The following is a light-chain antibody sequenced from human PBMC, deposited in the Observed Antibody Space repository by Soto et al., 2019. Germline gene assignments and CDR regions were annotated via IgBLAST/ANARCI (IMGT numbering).Light chain of an antibody. Sequence: QSALTQPPSASGSPGQSVTISCTGTSSDVGGYIYVSWYQLRPGKAPKLMISDVSKRPSGVPDRFSGSKSGNTASLTVSGLQAEDEADYYCSSYAGSNNWVFGGGTKLTVL. CDR3: SSYAGSNNWV. CDR2: DVS. J-gene: IGLJ3*02. CDR1: SSDVGGYIY. V-gene: IGLV2-8*01.